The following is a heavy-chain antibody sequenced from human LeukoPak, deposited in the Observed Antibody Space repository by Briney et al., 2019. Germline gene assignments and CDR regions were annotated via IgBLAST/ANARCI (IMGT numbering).Heavy chain of an antibody. J-gene: IGHJ5*02. CDR2: INHSGST. V-gene: IGHV4-34*01. Sequence: SETLSLTCAVYGGSFSGYYWSWIRQPPGKGLEWIGEINHSGSTNYNPSLKSRVTISVDTSKNQFSLKLSSVTAADTAVYYCARGCTEYDFWSGYYIPPVRLGGNWFDPWGQGTLVTVSS. CDR3: ARGCTEYDFWSGYYIPPVRLGGNWFDP. D-gene: IGHD3-3*01. CDR1: GGSFSGYY.